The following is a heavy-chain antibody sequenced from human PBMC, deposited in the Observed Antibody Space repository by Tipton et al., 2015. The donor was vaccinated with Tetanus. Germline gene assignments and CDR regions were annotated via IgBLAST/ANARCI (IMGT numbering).Heavy chain of an antibody. Sequence: LRLSCSLSGGSLSSGTFYWDWIRQRPGKGLEWIGNIYYNGDTLRNPSLKGRVTLSLDKSKNQFSLKLRSVTAADTAIYYRARSADNWFDPWGQGILVNVSS. J-gene: IGHJ5*02. CDR1: GGSLSSGTFY. CDR2: IYYNGDT. CDR3: ARSADNWFDP. V-gene: IGHV4-39*01.